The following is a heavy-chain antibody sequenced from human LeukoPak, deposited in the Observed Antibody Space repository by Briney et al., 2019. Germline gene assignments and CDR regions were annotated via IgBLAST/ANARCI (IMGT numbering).Heavy chain of an antibody. D-gene: IGHD5-12*01. CDR2: INPNSGGT. V-gene: IGHV1-2*02. J-gene: IGHJ4*02. Sequence: ASVKVSCKASGYTFTSYGISWVRQAPGQGLEWMGWINPNSGGTNYAQKFQGRVTMTRDTSISTAYMELSRLRSDDTAVYYCARKPRGYSGYDQSFDYWGQGTLVTVSS. CDR1: GYTFTSYG. CDR3: ARKPRGYSGYDQSFDY.